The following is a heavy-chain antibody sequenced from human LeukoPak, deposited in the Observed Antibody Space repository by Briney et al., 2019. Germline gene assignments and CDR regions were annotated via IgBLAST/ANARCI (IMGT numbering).Heavy chain of an antibody. CDR1: GGSISSGDYY. J-gene: IGHJ6*03. CDR2: IYYSGST. Sequence: SETLSLTCTVSGGSISSGDYYWSWIRQPPGKGLEWIGYIYYSGSTYYNPSLKSRVTISVDTSKNQFSLKLSPVTATDTAVYYRPRDRIYYYYMDVWGQGTTVTVSS. V-gene: IGHV4-30-4*08. CDR3: PRDRIYYYYMDV.